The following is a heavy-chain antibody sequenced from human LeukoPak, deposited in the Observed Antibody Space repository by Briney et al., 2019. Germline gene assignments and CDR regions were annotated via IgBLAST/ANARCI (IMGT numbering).Heavy chain of an antibody. J-gene: IGHJ4*02. CDR2: IDPSDSYT. Sequence: GESLKISCKGSGXSFTSYWISWVRQMPGKSLEWMGRIDPSDSYTNYSPSFQGHVTISADKSISTAYLQWSSLKASDTAMYYCARHGDGYNYDFDYWGQGTLVTVSS. CDR1: GXSFTSYW. D-gene: IGHD5-24*01. V-gene: IGHV5-10-1*01. CDR3: ARHGDGYNYDFDY.